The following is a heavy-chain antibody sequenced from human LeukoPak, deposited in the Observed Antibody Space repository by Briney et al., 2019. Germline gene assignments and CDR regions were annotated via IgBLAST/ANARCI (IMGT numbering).Heavy chain of an antibody. CDR1: GFTFSSSA. Sequence: GGSLRLSCAASGFTFSSSAMSWVRQAPGKGLEWVSAISNNGGYTYYADSVQGRFTISRDNSKNTLYLEMSSLRVEDTAIYYCAKWPEGAMDYFDYWGQGTLVTVSS. J-gene: IGHJ4*02. D-gene: IGHD3-16*01. CDR2: ISNNGGYT. CDR3: AKWPEGAMDYFDY. V-gene: IGHV3-23*01.